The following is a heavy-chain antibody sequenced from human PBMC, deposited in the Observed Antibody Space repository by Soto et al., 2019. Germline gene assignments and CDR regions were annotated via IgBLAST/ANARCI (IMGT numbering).Heavy chain of an antibody. J-gene: IGHJ4*02. V-gene: IGHV3-21*01. CDR1: GFTFSSYS. CDR3: AIRTTVTPSALNDDY. CDR2: ISGSSSNI. Sequence: EVQLVESGGGLVKPGGSLRLSCAASGFTFSSYSMSWDRQAPGEGLEWVSSISGSSSNIYYADSVQGRFTISRDNAKSSLYLQMNSLTAEDTAVYYCAIRTTVTPSALNDDYWGQGALVTVSS. D-gene: IGHD4-17*01.